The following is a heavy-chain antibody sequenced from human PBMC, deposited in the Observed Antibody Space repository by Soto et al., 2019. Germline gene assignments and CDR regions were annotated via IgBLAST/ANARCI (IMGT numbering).Heavy chain of an antibody. CDR3: ARGRGRSTYIVVVPAASYNWFDP. CDR1: GGSISSTSFY. Sequence: SETLSLTCTVSGGSISSTSFYWDWIRQPPGKGLEWIGAIFFTGNTYYNPSLKSRVTIFVDPSENQFSLKLTSVTAADTAVYYCARGRGRSTYIVVVPAASYNWFDPWGQGTLVTVSS. V-gene: IGHV4-39*01. J-gene: IGHJ5*02. CDR2: IFFTGNT. D-gene: IGHD2-2*01.